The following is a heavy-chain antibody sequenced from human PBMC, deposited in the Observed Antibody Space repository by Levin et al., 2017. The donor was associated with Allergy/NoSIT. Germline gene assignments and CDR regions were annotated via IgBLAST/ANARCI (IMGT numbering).Heavy chain of an antibody. V-gene: IGHV1-2*02. CDR1: GYTFTGYY. J-gene: IGHJ6*02. D-gene: IGHD5-24*01. CDR3: ARGPERQARYYYYYGMDV. CDR2: INPNSGGT. Sequence: GESLKISCKASGYTFTGYYMHWVRQAPGQGLEWMGWINPNSGGTNYAQKFQGRVTMTRDTSISTAYMELSRLRSDDTAVYYCARGPERQARYYYYYGMDVWGQGTTVTVSS.